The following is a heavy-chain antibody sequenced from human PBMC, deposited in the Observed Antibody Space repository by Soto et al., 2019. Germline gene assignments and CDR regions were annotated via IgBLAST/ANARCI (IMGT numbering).Heavy chain of an antibody. D-gene: IGHD3-9*01. V-gene: IGHV1-3*01. CDR1: GYTFTSYG. J-gene: IGHJ4*02. Sequence: ASVTVSCTSSGYTFTSYGISWVRQAPGQRLEWMGWINAGNGNTKYSQKFQGRVTITRDTSARTAYMELSSLRSEYTAVYYCASPDILTGSFNYWGQGTLVTVSS. CDR2: INAGNGNT. CDR3: ASPDILTGSFNY.